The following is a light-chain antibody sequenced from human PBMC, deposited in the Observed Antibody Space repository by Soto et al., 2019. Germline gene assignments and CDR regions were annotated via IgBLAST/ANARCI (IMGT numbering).Light chain of an antibody. Sequence: DIQMTQGPSSLSASVGDRVTITCRASESISRHLNWYQQKQGKAPKMLIYAASSLQNGVPSRFRGSESRTDFTLTNTNLQPEDFATYYCQHNYNTLSMNFGRGPRLDI. V-gene: IGKV1-39*01. CDR2: AAS. CDR1: ESISRH. CDR3: QHNYNTLSMN. J-gene: IGKJ5*01.